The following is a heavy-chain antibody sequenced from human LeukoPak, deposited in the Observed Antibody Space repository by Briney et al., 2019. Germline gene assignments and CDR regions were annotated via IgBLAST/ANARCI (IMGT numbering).Heavy chain of an antibody. Sequence: PGGSLRLSCAASGFTFSSYWMHWVRQAPGKGLVWVSRINSDGSSTSYADSVKGRFTISRGNAKNTLYLQMNSLRAEDTAVYYCARAEIGSYYFDYWGQGTLVTVSS. CDR1: GFTFSSYW. CDR3: ARAEIGSYYFDY. J-gene: IGHJ4*02. CDR2: INSDGSST. D-gene: IGHD1-26*01. V-gene: IGHV3-74*01.